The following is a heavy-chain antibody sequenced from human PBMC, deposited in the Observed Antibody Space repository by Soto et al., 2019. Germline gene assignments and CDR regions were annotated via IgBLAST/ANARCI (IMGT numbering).Heavy chain of an antibody. CDR3: ARGPGITIFGVVIPTWNY. CDR2: INAYNGNT. CDR1: GYTFTSYG. J-gene: IGHJ4*02. D-gene: IGHD3-3*01. Sequence: ASVKVSCKASGYTFTSYGISWVRQAPGQGLEWMGWINAYNGNTNYSQKFQGRVTITRDTSASTAYMELSSLRSEDTAVYYCARGPGITIFGVVIPTWNYWGQGTLVTVSS. V-gene: IGHV1-18*01.